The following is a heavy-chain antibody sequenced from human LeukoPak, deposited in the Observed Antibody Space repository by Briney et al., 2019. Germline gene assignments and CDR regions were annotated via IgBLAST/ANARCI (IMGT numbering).Heavy chain of an antibody. V-gene: IGHV3-21*01. D-gene: IGHD6-19*01. CDR3: AREEYSSGWYGPGIDY. J-gene: IGHJ4*02. CDR2: ISSSSSYI. CDR1: GFTFSSYS. Sequence: GGSLRLSCAASGFTFSSYSMNWVRQAPGKGLEWVSSISSSSSYIYYADSVKGRFTISRDNAKNSLYLQMNSLRAEDTAVYYCAREEYSSGWYGPGIDYWGQGTLVTVSS.